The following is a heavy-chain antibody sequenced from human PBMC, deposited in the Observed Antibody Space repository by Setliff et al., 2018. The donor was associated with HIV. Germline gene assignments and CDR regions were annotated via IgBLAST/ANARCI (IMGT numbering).Heavy chain of an antibody. CDR3: ARCYYDSSGPTDAFDI. D-gene: IGHD3-22*01. CDR1: GYTFTNYY. V-gene: IGHV1-46*01. Sequence: RASVKVSCKASGYTFTNYYIHWVRQAPGQGLEWMGLINPSGGRTSYAQKFQGRLTMTRDTSRSTVYIELSSLRSEDTAVYYCARCYYDSSGPTDAFDIWGQGTVVTVSS. CDR2: INPSGGRT. J-gene: IGHJ3*02.